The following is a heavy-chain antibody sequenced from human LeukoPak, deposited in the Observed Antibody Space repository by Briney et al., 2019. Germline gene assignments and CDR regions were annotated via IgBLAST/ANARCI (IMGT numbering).Heavy chain of an antibody. D-gene: IGHD1-26*01. Sequence: GRSLRLSCAASGFTFSSYATHWVRQAPGKGLEWLAVISNDGSDKYYTGSVKGRFTNSRDNSKNTLYLQMNSLRAEDTAVYYCARSQTPYSGSYFDYWGQGTLVTVSS. CDR1: GFTFSSYA. V-gene: IGHV3-30-3*01. CDR3: ARSQTPYSGSYFDY. J-gene: IGHJ4*02. CDR2: ISNDGSDK.